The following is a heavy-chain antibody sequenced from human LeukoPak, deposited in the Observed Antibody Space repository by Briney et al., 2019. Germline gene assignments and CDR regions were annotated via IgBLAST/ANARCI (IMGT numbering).Heavy chain of an antibody. V-gene: IGHV1-18*01. CDR1: GYTFNNYG. CDR2: ISAYNGNT. CDR3: ARDSADCSGGSCYSAEYFQH. J-gene: IGHJ1*01. Sequence: WASVKISCKASGYTFNNYGVSWVRQAPGQGLEWMGRISAYNGNTNYAQKVQGRVIMTTDTSTSTAYMELRNLTSDDTAMYYCARDSADCSGGSCYSAEYFQHWGQGTLVTVSS. D-gene: IGHD2-15*01.